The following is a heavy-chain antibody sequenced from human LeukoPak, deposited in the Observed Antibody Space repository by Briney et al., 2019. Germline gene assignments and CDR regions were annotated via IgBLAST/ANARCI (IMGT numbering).Heavy chain of an antibody. CDR1: GYNFVTYW. D-gene: IGHD6-19*01. CDR2: IYPGNSDI. V-gene: IGHV5-51*01. J-gene: IGHJ4*02. CDR3: ARHGYISGWDGTFFDY. Sequence: GESLKISCKGSGYNFVTYWIGWVRQMPGKGLEWVGIIYPGNSDIRYSPSFQGQVTMSVDKSISTAYLQWSSLKASDTAMYYCARHGYISGWDGTFFDYWGQGDLVIVSS.